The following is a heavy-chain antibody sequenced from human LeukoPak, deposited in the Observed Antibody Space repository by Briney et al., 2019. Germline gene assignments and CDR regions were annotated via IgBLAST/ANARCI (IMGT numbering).Heavy chain of an antibody. CDR3: ASGGFGELFPSHHDAFDI. CDR1: GGSICSYY. CDR2: IYDSGST. D-gene: IGHD3-10*01. Sequence: SETLSLTCTVSGGSICSYYWSWILQPPGKGLEWIGDIYDSGSTNYNPSLKSRVTISVDTSKNQFSLKLSSVTAADTAVYYCASGGFGELFPSHHDAFDIWGQGTMVTVSS. V-gene: IGHV4-59*01. J-gene: IGHJ3*02.